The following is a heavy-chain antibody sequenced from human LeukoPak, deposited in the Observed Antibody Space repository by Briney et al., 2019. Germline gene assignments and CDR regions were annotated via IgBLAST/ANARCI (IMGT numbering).Heavy chain of an antibody. CDR1: GFTFSNYG. CDR2: ISSSSSYI. D-gene: IGHD6-13*01. CDR3: ARVDPYTSSWYVDY. V-gene: IGHV3-21*01. Sequence: GGSLRLSCAASGFTFSNYGLSWVRQAPGKGLEWVSSISSSSSYIYYADSVKGRFTISRDNAKNSLYLQMNSLRAQDTAVYYCARVDPYTSSWYVDYWGQGTLVTVSS. J-gene: IGHJ4*02.